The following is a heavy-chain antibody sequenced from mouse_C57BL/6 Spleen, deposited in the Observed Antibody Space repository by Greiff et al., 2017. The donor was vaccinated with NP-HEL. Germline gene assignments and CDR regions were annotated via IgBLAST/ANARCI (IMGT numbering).Heavy chain of an antibody. CDR1: GYSITSGYY. CDR2: ISYDGSN. V-gene: IGHV3-6*01. J-gene: IGHJ2*01. CDR3: ARRGDWGYYFDY. D-gene: IGHD4-1*01. Sequence: EVKLQESGPGLVKPSQSLSLTCSVTGYSITSGYYWNWIRQFPGNKLEWMGYISYDGSNNYNPSLKNRISITRDTSKNQFFLKLNSVTTEDTATYYCARRGDWGYYFDYWGQGTTLTVSS.